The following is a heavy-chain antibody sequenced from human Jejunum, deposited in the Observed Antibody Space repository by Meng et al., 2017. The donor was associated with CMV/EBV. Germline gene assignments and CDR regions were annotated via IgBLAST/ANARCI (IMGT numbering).Heavy chain of an antibody. V-gene: IGHV3-33*03. Sequence: QVHLVESGGGVVQPGKSLRLSFAVSGLTFTKSGFHWVRQAPGKGLEWVAVIWFDGSVEYYADSVKGRFAISRDNSKNTLSLQMNSLRAEDTAVYYCAKDKGTKYFDVWGRGTLVTVSS. D-gene: IGHD2-8*01. CDR3: AKDKGTKYFDV. CDR1: GLTFTKSG. J-gene: IGHJ2*01. CDR2: IWFDGSVE.